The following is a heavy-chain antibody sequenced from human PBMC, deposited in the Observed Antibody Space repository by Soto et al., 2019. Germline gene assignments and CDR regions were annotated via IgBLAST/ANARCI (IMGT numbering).Heavy chain of an antibody. J-gene: IGHJ4*02. D-gene: IGHD3-10*01. V-gene: IGHV3-23*01. CDR1: GFTFSSYA. CDR3: AKDSRLHGELFAH. CDR2: ISGSGGST. Sequence: EVQLLESGGGLVQPGGSLRLSCAASGFTFSSYAMSWVRQAPGKGLEWVSAISGSGGSTYYADSVKGRFTISRDNSKNTLYLKMNSLRAEDTAVYYCAKDSRLHGELFAHWGQGTLVTVSS.